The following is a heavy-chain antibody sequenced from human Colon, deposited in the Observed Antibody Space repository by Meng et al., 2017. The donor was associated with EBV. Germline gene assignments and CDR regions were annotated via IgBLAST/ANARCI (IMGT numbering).Heavy chain of an antibody. D-gene: IGHD5-24*01. CDR1: GGSISSSYW. CDR2: MYHSGTT. CDR3: ATQESRDGQNPY. V-gene: IGHV4-4*02. Sequence: QVQLQESGPGLVKPSGTLSLTCAVSGGSISSSYWWTWVRQSPGKGLEWIGEMYHSGTTNYNPSLKSRVTISMGKSNNQLSLKLNSVTAADTAVYYCATQESRDGQNPYRGQGTMVTVSS. J-gene: IGHJ4*02.